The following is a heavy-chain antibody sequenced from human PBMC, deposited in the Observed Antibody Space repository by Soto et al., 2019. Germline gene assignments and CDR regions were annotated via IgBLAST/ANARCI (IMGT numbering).Heavy chain of an antibody. CDR1: GFTFISYW. CDR2: IKQDGSEK. Sequence: GGSLRLSCAASGFTFISYWMSWVRQAPGKGLEWVANIKQDGSEKYYVDSVKGRFTISRDNAKNSLYLQMNSLRAEDTAVYYCARGEPRGYSYGSSFDYWGQGTLVTVSS. J-gene: IGHJ4*02. D-gene: IGHD5-18*01. V-gene: IGHV3-7*01. CDR3: ARGEPRGYSYGSSFDY.